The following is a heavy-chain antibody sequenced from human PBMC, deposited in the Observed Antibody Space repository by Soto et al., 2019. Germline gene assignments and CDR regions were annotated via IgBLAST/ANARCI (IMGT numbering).Heavy chain of an antibody. D-gene: IGHD6-19*01. CDR2: IIPIFGTA. CDR1: GGTFSSYA. J-gene: IGHJ4*02. Sequence: ASVKVSCKASGGTFSSYAISWVRQAPGQGLEWMGGIIPIFGTANYAQKFQGRVTITADESTSTAYMELSSLRSEDTAVYYCARVAAPAVAGDFDYWGQGTLVTVSS. CDR3: ARVAAPAVAGDFDY. V-gene: IGHV1-69*13.